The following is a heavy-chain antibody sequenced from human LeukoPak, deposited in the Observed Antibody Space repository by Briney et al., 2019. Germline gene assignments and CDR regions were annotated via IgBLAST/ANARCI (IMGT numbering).Heavy chain of an antibody. CDR1: GGSISSYY. J-gene: IGHJ5*02. CDR2: ICYSGST. Sequence: TTSETLSLTCTVSGGSISSYYWSWIPQPPGKGLEWIGYICYSGSTNYNPSLKSPVTISLVTSKNQFALKLSSVTAADPAVYYCARDVRRVVPAAMKGDYNWLDPWGQGTLVSVSS. CDR3: ARDVRRVVPAAMKGDYNWLDP. V-gene: IGHV4-59*01. D-gene: IGHD2-2*01.